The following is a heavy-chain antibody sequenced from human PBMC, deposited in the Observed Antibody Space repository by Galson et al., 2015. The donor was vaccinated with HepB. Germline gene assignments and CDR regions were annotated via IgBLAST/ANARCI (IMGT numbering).Heavy chain of an antibody. CDR3: ARDRPRRDYYGRGGFDP. Sequence: SVKVSCKASGYTFTSYGISWVRQAPGQGLEWMGWISAYNGNTNYAQKLQGRVTMTTDTSTSTAYMELRSLRSDDTAVYYCARDRPRRDYYGRGGFDPWGQGTLVTVSS. CDR1: GYTFTSYG. J-gene: IGHJ5*02. V-gene: IGHV1-18*01. D-gene: IGHD3-10*02. CDR2: ISAYNGNT.